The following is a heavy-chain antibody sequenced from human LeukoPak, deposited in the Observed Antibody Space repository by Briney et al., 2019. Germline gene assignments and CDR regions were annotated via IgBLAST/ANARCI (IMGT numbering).Heavy chain of an antibody. CDR1: GFTFSSYA. J-gene: IGHJ4*02. CDR3: ARESPVGSFFDY. D-gene: IGHD6-13*01. CDR2: ISYDGSNK. Sequence: GGSLRLSCAASGFTFSSYAMHWVRQAPGKGLEWMAVISYDGSNKYYADSVKGRFTISRDNSKNTLYLQMNSLRAEDTAVYYCARESPVGSFFDYWGQGTLVTVSS. V-gene: IGHV3-30-3*01.